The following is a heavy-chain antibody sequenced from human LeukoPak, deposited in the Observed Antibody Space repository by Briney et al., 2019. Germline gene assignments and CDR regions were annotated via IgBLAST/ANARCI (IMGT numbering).Heavy chain of an antibody. CDR1: GGSISSGSYY. J-gene: IGHJ2*01. CDR3: ARSAGREMATIKGGRWSFDL. D-gene: IGHD5-12*01. CDR2: MLYSGST. Sequence: ASETLSLTCTVSGGSISSGSYYWGWIRQPPGKGLEWIGSMLYSGSTYYKPSLKSRVTMSVDTSKNQFSLKLSSVTAADTAVYYCARSAGREMATIKGGRWSFDLWGRGALVTVSS. V-gene: IGHV4-39*07.